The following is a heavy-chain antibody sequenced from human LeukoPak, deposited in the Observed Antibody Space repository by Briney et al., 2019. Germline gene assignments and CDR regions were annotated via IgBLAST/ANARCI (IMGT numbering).Heavy chain of an antibody. CDR2: ISSGSTYT. D-gene: IGHD6-19*01. J-gene: IGHJ4*02. V-gene: IGHV3-11*06. CDR3: ARVSSSSTNYFDS. CDR1: GFAFSDYY. Sequence: GGSLRLSHAASGFAFSDYYMTWIRQAPGKGLEWVSYISSGSTYTNYGDAVKGRFIISRDNAKTSLYLQMNSLRAEDTAVYYCARVSSSSTNYFDSWGQGTLVTVSS.